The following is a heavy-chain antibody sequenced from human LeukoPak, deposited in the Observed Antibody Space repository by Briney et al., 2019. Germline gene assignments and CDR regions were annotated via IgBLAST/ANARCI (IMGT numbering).Heavy chain of an antibody. CDR3: AKAYYDLLTGYNDY. V-gene: IGHV3-23*01. J-gene: IGHJ4*02. D-gene: IGHD3-9*01. Sequence: GGSLRLSCAASGFTFSSYAMSWVRQAPGKGLEGVSAISGSGGSTYYADSVKGRFTISRDNSKNTLYLQMNSLRAEDPAVHYCAKAYYDLLTGYNDYRGQGTLVTVSS. CDR2: ISGSGGST. CDR1: GFTFSSYA.